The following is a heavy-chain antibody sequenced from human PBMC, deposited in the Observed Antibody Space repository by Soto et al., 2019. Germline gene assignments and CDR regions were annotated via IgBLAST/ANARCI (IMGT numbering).Heavy chain of an antibody. D-gene: IGHD2-8*02. CDR3: AKTITTPPSEDSTGRGALIDH. J-gene: IGHJ4*02. Sequence: EVQLLESGGGLVQPGGSLRLSCAASGFTLGRYGMSWVRQAPGKGLEWVSAVSPNGQGIYYADSVRGRFTISRDFSKNTLSLQMNGLRPDDTALYYCAKTITTPPSEDSTGRGALIDHWGRGARVIVSS. CDR2: VSPNGQGI. V-gene: IGHV3-23*01. CDR1: GFTLGRYG.